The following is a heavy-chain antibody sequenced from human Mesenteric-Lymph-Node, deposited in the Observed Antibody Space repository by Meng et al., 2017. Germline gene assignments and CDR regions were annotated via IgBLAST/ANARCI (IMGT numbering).Heavy chain of an antibody. CDR3: ARDPYYIDY. J-gene: IGHJ4*02. CDR1: GFTFSSYW. D-gene: IGHD3-10*01. Sequence: GESLKISCAASGFTFSSYWMSWVRQAPGKGLEWVANIKQDGSEKYYVDSLKGRFTISRDNAKNSLYLQMNSLRAEDTAVYYCARDPYYIDYWGQGTLVTVSS. CDR2: IKQDGSEK. V-gene: IGHV3-7*01.